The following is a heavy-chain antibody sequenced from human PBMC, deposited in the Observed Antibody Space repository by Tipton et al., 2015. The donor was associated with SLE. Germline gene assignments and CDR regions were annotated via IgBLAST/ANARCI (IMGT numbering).Heavy chain of an antibody. V-gene: IGHV4-59*01. CDR1: GGSIRNYY. CDR2: IYSSGDT. Sequence: LRLSCTVSGGSIRNYYWSWIRQPPGKGLEWLGYIYSSGDTKYNPSLKSRVTISLDTSKNQFSLRLTSVTAADTAVYYCARVASNFYSDFWGQGTLVTVSS. D-gene: IGHD4-11*01. CDR3: ARVASNFYSDF. J-gene: IGHJ4*02.